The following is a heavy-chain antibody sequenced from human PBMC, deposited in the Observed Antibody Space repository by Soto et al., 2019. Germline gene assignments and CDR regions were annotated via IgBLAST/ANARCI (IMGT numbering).Heavy chain of an antibody. CDR2: IYYSGST. Sequence: QVQLQESGPGLVKPSQTLALTCTVSGGSINNGGHYWNWIRQLPGKGLEYVGYIYYSGSTYYNPSLKSRVAISIDTSHNQFSLIMTSVTAADTAVYYCGRDTAVGGGRSDWYFDLWGRGTLVAVSS. CDR1: GGSINNGGHY. D-gene: IGHD3-16*01. J-gene: IGHJ2*01. CDR3: GRDTAVGGGRSDWYFDL. V-gene: IGHV4-31*03.